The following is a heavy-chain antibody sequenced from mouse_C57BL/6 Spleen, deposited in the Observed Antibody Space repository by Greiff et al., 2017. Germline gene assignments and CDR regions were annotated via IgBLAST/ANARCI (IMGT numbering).Heavy chain of an antibody. CDR3: ARDHDGYYAMDY. CDR1: GYSITSGYY. D-gene: IGHD2-12*01. Sequence: DVKLVESGPGLVKPSQSLSLTCSVTGYSITSGYYWNWIRQFPGNKLEWMGYISYDGSNNYNPSLKNRISITRDTSKNQFFLKLNSVTTEDTATYYCARDHDGYYAMDYWGQGTSVTVSS. J-gene: IGHJ4*01. CDR2: ISYDGSN. V-gene: IGHV3-6*01.